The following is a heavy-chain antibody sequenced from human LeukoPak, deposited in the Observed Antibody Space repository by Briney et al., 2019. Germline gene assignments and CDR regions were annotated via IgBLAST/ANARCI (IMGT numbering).Heavy chain of an antibody. D-gene: IGHD2-15*01. CDR2: ISGSGGST. CDR3: AKLDAGYCSGGSCFMDY. Sequence: PGGSLRLSCAASGFTFSSYAMSWVRQAPGKGLEWVSAISGSGGSTYYADSVKGRFTISRDNSKNTLYLQMNSLRAEDTAVYYCAKLDAGYCSGGSCFMDYWGQGTLVTVSS. CDR1: GFTFSSYA. V-gene: IGHV3-23*01. J-gene: IGHJ4*02.